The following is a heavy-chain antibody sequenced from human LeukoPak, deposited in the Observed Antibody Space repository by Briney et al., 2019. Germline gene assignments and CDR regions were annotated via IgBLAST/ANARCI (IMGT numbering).Heavy chain of an antibody. D-gene: IGHD3-3*01. CDR1: GGSISSSSYY. CDR3: ANPSTIFGLDP. CDR2: IYYSGST. Sequence: SETLSLTCTVSGGSISSSSYYWGWIRQPPGKGLEWIGSIYYSGSTYYNPSLKSRVTISVDTSKNQFSLKLSSVTAADTAVYYCANPSTIFGLDPWGQGTLVTVSS. J-gene: IGHJ5*02. V-gene: IGHV4-39*01.